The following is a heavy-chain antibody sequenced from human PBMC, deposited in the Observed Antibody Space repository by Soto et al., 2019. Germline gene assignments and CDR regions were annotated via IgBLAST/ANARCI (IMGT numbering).Heavy chain of an antibody. J-gene: IGHJ3*02. CDR3: ARDRTFVSGDYYTYDAFDI. Sequence: ALVKVSCKASGYTFTRYPLHWVRQAPGQRLQWMGWINAGNGHTKYSQEFQGRVTITRDTSASTAYMELSSLRSEDTAVYYCARDRTFVSGDYYTYDAFDIWGQGTVVTVSS. CDR1: GYTFTRYP. D-gene: IGHD1-26*01. CDR2: INAGNGHT. V-gene: IGHV1-3*01.